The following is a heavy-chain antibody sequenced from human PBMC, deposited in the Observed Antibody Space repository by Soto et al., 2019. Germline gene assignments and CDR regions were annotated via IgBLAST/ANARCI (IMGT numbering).Heavy chain of an antibody. CDR1: GGSFSGYY. V-gene: IGHV4-34*01. CDR3: ARGRFLEWLLYRYLRRGKFDY. D-gene: IGHD3-3*01. Sequence: QVQLQQWGAGLLKPSETLSLTCAVYGGSFSGYYWSWIRQPPGKGLEWIGEINHSGSTNYNPSLKSRVTISVDTSKNQFSLKLSSVTAADTAVYYCARGRFLEWLLYRYLRRGKFDYWGQGTLVTVSS. J-gene: IGHJ4*02. CDR2: INHSGST.